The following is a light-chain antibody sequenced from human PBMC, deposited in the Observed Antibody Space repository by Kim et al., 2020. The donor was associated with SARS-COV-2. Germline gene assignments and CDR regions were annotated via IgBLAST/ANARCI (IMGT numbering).Light chain of an antibody. J-gene: IGLJ1*01. CDR3: NSRDSSGNHLGV. Sequence: GQNVRITCQGDSLRNYYASWYQQKPGQAPVLVIYGKNNRPSGIPDRFSGSSSGNTASMTITGAQAEDEADYYCNSRDSSGNHLGVFGTGTKVTVL. CDR1: SLRNYY. V-gene: IGLV3-19*01. CDR2: GKN.